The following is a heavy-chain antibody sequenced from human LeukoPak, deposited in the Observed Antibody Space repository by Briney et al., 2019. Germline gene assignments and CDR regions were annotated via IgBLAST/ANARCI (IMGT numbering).Heavy chain of an antibody. D-gene: IGHD4-17*01. CDR2: IIPIFGTA. CDR3: ARGIEGMTTVTPAFDY. Sequence: SVKVSCKASGGTFSSYAISWVRQAPGQGLEWMGGIIPIFGTANYAQKFQGRVTITADESTSTAYMELSSLRSEDTAVYHCARGIEGMTTVTPAFDYWGQGTLVTVSS. J-gene: IGHJ4*02. CDR1: GGTFSSYA. V-gene: IGHV1-69*13.